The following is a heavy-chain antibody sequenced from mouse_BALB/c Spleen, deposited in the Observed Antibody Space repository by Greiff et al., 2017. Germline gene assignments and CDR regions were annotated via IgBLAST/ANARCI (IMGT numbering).Heavy chain of an antibody. V-gene: IGHV5-4*02. Sequence: EVKLQESGGGLVKPGGSLKLSCAASGFTFSDYYMYWVRQTPEKRLEWVATISDGGSYTYYTDSVKGRFTISRDNAKNNLYLQMSSLKSEDTAMYYCARETAHYFDYGGQGTTLTVSS. CDR2: ISDGGSYT. D-gene: IGHD1-2*01. J-gene: IGHJ2*01. CDR1: GFTFSDYY. CDR3: ARETAHYFDY.